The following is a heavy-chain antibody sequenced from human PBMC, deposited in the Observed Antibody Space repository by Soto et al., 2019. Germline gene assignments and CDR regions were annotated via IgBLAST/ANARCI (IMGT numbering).Heavy chain of an antibody. CDR3: ARDNYSSGAIDY. CDR2: IYHSGST. V-gene: IGHV4-4*02. J-gene: IGHJ4*02. CDR1: GGSISSSNW. Sequence: SSETLSLTCAVSGGSISSSNWWSWVRQPPGKGLEWIGEIYHSGSTNYNPSLKSRVTISVDKSKNQFSLKLSSVTAADTAVYYCARDNYSSGAIDYWGQGTLVTVSS. D-gene: IGHD6-19*01.